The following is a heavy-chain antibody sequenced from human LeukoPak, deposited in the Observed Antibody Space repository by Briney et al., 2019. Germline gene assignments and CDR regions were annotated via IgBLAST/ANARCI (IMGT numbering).Heavy chain of an antibody. CDR3: ARDLHPSHFDY. V-gene: IGHV3-53*01. CDR1: GFPVSSSY. CDR2: IYGGGDT. Sequence: SGGSLRLSCTASGFPVSSSYMTWVRQAPGKGLQWVSLIYGGGDTFYADSVKGRFTISRHNFENTLYLQMNSLRAEDTAVYYCARDLHPSHFDYWGQGTLVTVSS. J-gene: IGHJ4*02.